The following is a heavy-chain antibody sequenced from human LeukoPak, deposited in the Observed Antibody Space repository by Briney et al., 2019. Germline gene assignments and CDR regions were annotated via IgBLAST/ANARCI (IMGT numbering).Heavy chain of an antibody. Sequence: SETLSLTCAVYGGSFSGYYWSWIRQPPGKGLEWIGEINHSGSTNYNPSLKSRVTISVDTSKNQFSLKLSSVTAADTAVYYCARGLQNDYWGQGTLVTVSS. V-gene: IGHV4-34*01. CDR1: GGSFSGYY. J-gene: IGHJ4*02. CDR2: INHSGST. CDR3: ARGLQNDY.